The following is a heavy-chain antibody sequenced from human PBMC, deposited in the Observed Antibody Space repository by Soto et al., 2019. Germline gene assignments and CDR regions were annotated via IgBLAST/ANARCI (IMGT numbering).Heavy chain of an antibody. CDR2: INTYNQNT. CDR1: GYTFTHYP. D-gene: IGHD6-19*01. Sequence: QVHLVQSGAEVKKPGASAKVSCKASGYTFTHYPITWVRQAPGQGLEWMGWINTYNQNTIYAQKFQGRVTMTTDTSTSTSYLGLGSLRSAATAVYYCGRGSSGSGWSFDFWGQGSLVTVSS. J-gene: IGHJ4*02. V-gene: IGHV1-18*04. CDR3: GRGSSGSGWSFDF.